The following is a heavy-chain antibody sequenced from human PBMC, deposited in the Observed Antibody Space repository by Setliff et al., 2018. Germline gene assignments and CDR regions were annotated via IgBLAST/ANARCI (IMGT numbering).Heavy chain of an antibody. CDR1: GASLRSGSYY. V-gene: IGHV4-61*02. CDR3: ARELERGWVRESYYNYLDV. CDR2: IYTSGAT. J-gene: IGHJ6*03. Sequence: SETLSLTCTVSGASLRSGSYYWSWIRQPAGKGLEWIGRIYTSGATTYSPSLKSRVSISADTSKNLLSLTLKSVTAADTAVYYCARELERGWVRESYYNYLDVWGKWTTVTVSS. D-gene: IGHD6-19*01.